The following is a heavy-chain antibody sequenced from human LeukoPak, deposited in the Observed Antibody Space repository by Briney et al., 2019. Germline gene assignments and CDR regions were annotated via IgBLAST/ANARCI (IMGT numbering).Heavy chain of an antibody. J-gene: IGHJ4*02. V-gene: IGHV1-18*01. CDR1: GYTFTSYG. D-gene: IGHD3-3*01. CDR3: ARDLEFPDY. CDR2: ISTNNGNT. Sequence: ASVKVSCKASGYTFTSYGITWMRQAPGQGLEWMGWISTNNGNTNYVQKFQGRVTMTTDTSTSTAYMELRRLTSDDTAVYYCARDLEFPDYWGQGTLVTVSS.